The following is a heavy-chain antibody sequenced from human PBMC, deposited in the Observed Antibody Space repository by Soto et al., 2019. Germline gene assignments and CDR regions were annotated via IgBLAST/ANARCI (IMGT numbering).Heavy chain of an antibody. CDR3: AKAYFVWSSEQPYYFDY. D-gene: IGHD3-16*01. Sequence: EVQLLDSGGGLVQPGGSLRLSCAASGFTFSNYAMTWVRQGPGKGLEWVSGISGSGGRSYYADSVKGRFTISRDNSKSTLYLQRNSLRSEDTAVDYCAKAYFVWSSEQPYYFDYWGQGTLVTVSS. CDR2: ISGSGGRS. CDR1: GFTFSNYA. J-gene: IGHJ4*02. V-gene: IGHV3-23*01.